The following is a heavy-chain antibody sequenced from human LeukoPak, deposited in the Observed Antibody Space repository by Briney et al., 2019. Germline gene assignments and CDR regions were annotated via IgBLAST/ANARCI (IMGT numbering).Heavy chain of an antibody. CDR2: MSYDGSDN. D-gene: IGHD5-24*01. Sequence: GGSLRLSCAASGFTFSSYTMHWVRRAPGKGLEWVAVMSYDGSDNYYADSVKGRFTISRDNSRTTVYLQMNSLRAEDTAVYYCARGSRWLQLGPFDYWGRGTLVTVSS. CDR3: ARGSRWLQLGPFDY. CDR1: GFTFSSYT. V-gene: IGHV3-30*01. J-gene: IGHJ4*02.